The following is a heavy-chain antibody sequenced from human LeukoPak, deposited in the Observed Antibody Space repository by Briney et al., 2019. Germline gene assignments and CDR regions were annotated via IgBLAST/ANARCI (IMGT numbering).Heavy chain of an antibody. D-gene: IGHD4-23*01. CDR1: AYTFTGYY. V-gene: IGHV1-2*02. J-gene: IGHJ5*02. CDR2: ITPNNGGT. Sequence: GASVKVSCKASAYTFTGYYLHWMRQAPGQGLEWMGWITPNNGGTNYAQRFQGRVTMTRDTSISTAYMELSRLTSDDTAVYYCARDYHGGNAFDPWGQGTLVTVSS. CDR3: ARDYHGGNAFDP.